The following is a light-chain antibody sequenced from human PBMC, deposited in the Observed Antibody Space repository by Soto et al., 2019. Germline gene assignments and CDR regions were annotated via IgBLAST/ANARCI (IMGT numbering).Light chain of an antibody. CDR3: QQYNNWPPIT. J-gene: IGKJ5*01. V-gene: IGKV3-20*01. CDR2: AAS. CDR1: QSVSSSS. Sequence: EIVLTQSPGTLSFSPGERATLSCRARQSVSSSSLAWYQQKPGQAPRLLIYAASSRATGIPDRFSGSGSGTDFTLTISSLQSEDFAVYYCQQYNNWPPITFGQGTRLEIK.